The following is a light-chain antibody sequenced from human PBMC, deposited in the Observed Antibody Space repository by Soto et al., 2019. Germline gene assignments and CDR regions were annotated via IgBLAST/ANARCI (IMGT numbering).Light chain of an antibody. Sequence: QSVLTQPPSVSAAPGQKVAISCSGTSSNIGNNYVSWYQQLPGTAPKLLIYDNNKRPSGIPDRFSDSKSGTSATLGITGLQTGDEADYFCGTWDSRLVAVVFGGGTKLTVL. CDR3: GTWDSRLVAVV. CDR2: DNN. V-gene: IGLV1-51*01. CDR1: SSNIGNNY. J-gene: IGLJ3*02.